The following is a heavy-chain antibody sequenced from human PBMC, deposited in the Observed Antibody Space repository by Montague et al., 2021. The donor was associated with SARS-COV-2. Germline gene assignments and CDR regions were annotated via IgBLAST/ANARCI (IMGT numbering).Heavy chain of an antibody. Sequence: XLRLSCAASGFTFSSYGMSWFRQTPGKGLEWVSGMSGFGGSPASADHADSVKGRFTVSRDNSMNTLYLQMNSLRAEDTAVYYCAKDRVVATSSTQYYYGMDVGGQGTTVTVSS. CDR1: GFTFSSYG. J-gene: IGHJ6*02. CDR3: AKDRVVATSSTQYYYGMDV. CDR2: MSGFGGSP. V-gene: IGHV3-23*01. D-gene: IGHD5-12*01.